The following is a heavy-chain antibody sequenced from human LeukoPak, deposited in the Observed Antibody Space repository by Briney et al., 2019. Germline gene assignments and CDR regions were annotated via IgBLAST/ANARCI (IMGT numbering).Heavy chain of an antibody. Sequence: GSLRLSCAASGFTFSSNYMSWIRQPPGKGLEWIGSIYHSGSTYYNPSLTSRVTISVDTSKNQFSLKLSSVTTADTAVYYCARSYSSSTDLLDYWGQGTLVTVSS. CDR1: GFTFSSNY. J-gene: IGHJ4*02. D-gene: IGHD6-13*01. V-gene: IGHV4-38-2*01. CDR3: ARSYSSSTDLLDY. CDR2: IYHSGST.